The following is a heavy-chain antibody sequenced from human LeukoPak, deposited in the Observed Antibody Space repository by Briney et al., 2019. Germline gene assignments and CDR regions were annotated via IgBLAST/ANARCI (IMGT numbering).Heavy chain of an antibody. J-gene: IGHJ4*02. V-gene: IGHV4-59*08. CDR2: ISYSGST. D-gene: IGHD2-15*01. Sequence: SETLSLTCAVSDDSISSYYWIWIRQPPGKGLEWIGYISYSGSTKYNPSLESRVTISVDTSKNQISLKLSSVTAADTAVYYCARHREGHCSGGSCPYYFDYWGQGTLVTVSS. CDR1: DDSISSYY. CDR3: ARHREGHCSGGSCPYYFDY.